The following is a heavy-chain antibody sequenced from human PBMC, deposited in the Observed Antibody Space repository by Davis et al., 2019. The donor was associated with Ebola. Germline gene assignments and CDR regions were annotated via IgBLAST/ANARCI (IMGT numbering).Heavy chain of an antibody. D-gene: IGHD1-26*01. CDR3: ARDLYSGSYCFVY. Sequence: GGSLRLSCAASGFTFSSYGMHWVRQAPGKGLEWVAVIWYDGSNKYYADSVKGRFTISRDNSKNTLYLQMNSLRAEDTAVYYCARDLYSGSYCFVYWGQGTLVTVSS. CDR1: GFTFSSYG. CDR2: IWYDGSNK. J-gene: IGHJ4*02. V-gene: IGHV3-33*01.